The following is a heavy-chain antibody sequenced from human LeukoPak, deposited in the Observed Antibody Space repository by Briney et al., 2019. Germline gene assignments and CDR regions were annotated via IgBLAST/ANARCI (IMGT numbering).Heavy chain of an antibody. V-gene: IGHV3-74*01. CDR1: GFTFSYHW. D-gene: IGHD3-22*01. J-gene: IGHJ4*01. CDR2: IDGGGSST. Sequence: GSLRLSCGASGFTFSYHWMHWVRHVPGKGLVWVSRIDGGGSSTIYADSVKGRFSISRDNAKSTLYLQMSSLRAEDTAVYYCARGPGSSGGAYVGDYWGPGTLVTVSS. CDR3: ARGPGSSGGAYVGDY.